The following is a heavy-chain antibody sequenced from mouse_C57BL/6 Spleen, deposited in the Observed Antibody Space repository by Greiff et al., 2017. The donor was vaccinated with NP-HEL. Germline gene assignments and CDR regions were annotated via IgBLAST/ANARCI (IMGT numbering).Heavy chain of an antibody. J-gene: IGHJ3*01. CDR2: IWSGGST. CDR3: ARFYGQGAY. D-gene: IGHD3-3*01. Sequence: VKVVESGPGLVQPSQSLSITCTVSGFSLTSYGVHWVRQSPGKGLEWLGVIWSGGSTDYNAAFISRLSISKDNSKSQVFFKMNSLQADDTAIYYCARFYGQGAYWGQGTLVTVSA. CDR1: GFSLTSYG. V-gene: IGHV2-2*01.